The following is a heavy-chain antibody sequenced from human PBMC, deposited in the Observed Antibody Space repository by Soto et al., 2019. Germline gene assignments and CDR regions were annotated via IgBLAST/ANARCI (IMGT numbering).Heavy chain of an antibody. J-gene: IGHJ4*01. Sequence: SETLSLTCTASGGSINSGGYYWTWIRQHPGKGLEWIGYIFYSRTTSYNPSLKSRVTISGDTSKNQFSLKLSSVTAADTAVYSCARAPYYDDSSGFYWGHRTLVTVSS. CDR1: GGSINSGGYY. CDR2: IFYSRTT. V-gene: IGHV4-31*03. D-gene: IGHD3-22*01. CDR3: ARAPYYDDSSGFY.